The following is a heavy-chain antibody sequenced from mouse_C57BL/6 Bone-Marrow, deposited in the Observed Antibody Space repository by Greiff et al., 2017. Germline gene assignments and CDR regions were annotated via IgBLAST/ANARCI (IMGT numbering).Heavy chain of an antibody. CDR3: TPDDY. CDR2: IAPENGDT. J-gene: IGHJ2*01. Sequence: EVQLQQSGAELVRPGASVKLSCTASGFNIKDDYMHWVKQRPEPGLEWIGWIAPENGDTAYASKFQGKATITADTSSHTAYLQLSSLTSEDTAVYYCTPDDYCGQGTTLTVSS. CDR1: GFNIKDDY. V-gene: IGHV14-4*01.